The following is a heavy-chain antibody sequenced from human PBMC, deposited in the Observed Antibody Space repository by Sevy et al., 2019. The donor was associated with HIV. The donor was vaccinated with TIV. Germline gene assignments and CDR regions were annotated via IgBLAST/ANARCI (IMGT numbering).Heavy chain of an antibody. D-gene: IGHD1-1*01. CDR3: ALERLSSDVAEYFQN. CDR1: GFTFSSYS. Sequence: GGSLRLSCATSGFTFSSYSMHWVRQAPGNGLEWVATISYDGFNKHYADSVKGRFTISRDNFKNSLSLQMNSLRAEDTAVYFCALERLSSDVAEYFQNLGQGTMVTVSS. V-gene: IGHV3-30-3*01. CDR2: ISYDGFNK. J-gene: IGHJ1*01.